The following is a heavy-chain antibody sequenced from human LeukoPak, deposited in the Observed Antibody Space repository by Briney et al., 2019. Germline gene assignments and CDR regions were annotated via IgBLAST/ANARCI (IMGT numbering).Heavy chain of an antibody. CDR3: AKLAKYFYGSETYYFFEH. Sequence: PGGSLRLSCAASGFTFSSYSMNWVRQAPGKGLEWVANIKQDGTEKYYVDSVKGRFTISRDNAKNSLYLQMNSLRVDDTAVYYCAKLAKYFYGSETYYFFEHWGQGTPVTASS. J-gene: IGHJ4*02. D-gene: IGHD3-10*01. CDR1: GFTFSSYS. V-gene: IGHV3-7*01. CDR2: IKQDGTEK.